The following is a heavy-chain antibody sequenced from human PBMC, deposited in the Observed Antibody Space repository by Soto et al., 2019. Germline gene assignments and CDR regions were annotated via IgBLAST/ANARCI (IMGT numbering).Heavy chain of an antibody. J-gene: IGHJ4*02. V-gene: IGHV2-70*01. D-gene: IGHD3-22*01. Sequence: SGPTLVNPTQTLTLTCTFSGFSLSTSGMCVSWIRQPPGKALEWLALIDWDDDKYYSTSLKTRLTISKDTSKNQVVLTMTNMDPVDTATYYCARIRMGNEYYYDSSGYYYIDYWGQGTLVTVSS. CDR1: GFSLSTSGMC. CDR3: ARIRMGNEYYYDSSGYYYIDY. CDR2: IDWDDDK.